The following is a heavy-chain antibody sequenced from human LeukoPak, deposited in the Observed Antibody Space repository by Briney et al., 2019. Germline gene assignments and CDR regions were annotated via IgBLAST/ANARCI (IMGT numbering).Heavy chain of an antibody. V-gene: IGHV4-39*01. J-gene: IGHJ4*02. CDR1: GGSISISSYY. D-gene: IGHD2-8*02. CDR2: ISYSGST. Sequence: PSETLSLTCTVSGGSISISSYYWGWIRQPPGKGLEWIGSISYSGSTSYNPSLKSRVTISVDTSKNQFSLKLSSVTAADTAVHYCARLTSSFDTGGYYIDYWGQGTLVTVSS. CDR3: ARLTSSFDTGGYYIDY.